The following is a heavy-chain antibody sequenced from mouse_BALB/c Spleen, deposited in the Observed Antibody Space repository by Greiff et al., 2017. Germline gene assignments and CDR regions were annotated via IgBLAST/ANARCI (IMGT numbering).Heavy chain of an antibody. J-gene: IGHJ3*01. CDR1: GYTFTDYE. D-gene: IGHD2-1*01. CDR2: IDPETGGT. Sequence: VKLQESGAELVRPGASVTLSCKASGYTFTDYEMHWVKQTPVHGLEWIGAIDPETGGTAYNQKFKGKATLTADKSSSTAYMELRSLTSEDSAVYYCTRRDYGNRFAYWGQGTLVTVSA. V-gene: IGHV1-15*01. CDR3: TRRDYGNRFAY.